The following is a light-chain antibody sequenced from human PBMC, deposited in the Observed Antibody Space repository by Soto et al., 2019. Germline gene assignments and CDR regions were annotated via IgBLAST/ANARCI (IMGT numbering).Light chain of an antibody. CDR3: HVWDSNINRSVL. V-gene: IGLV2-14*01. J-gene: IGLJ2*01. CDR2: EVS. Sequence: QSALTQPASVSGSPGQSITISCTGTSSDVGGYNYVSWYQHHPGKAPKLMIYEVSYRPLGVSNRFSGSKSGNTATLTISRVEVEDEADYFCHVWDSNINRSVLFGGGTKLTVL. CDR1: SSDVGGYNY.